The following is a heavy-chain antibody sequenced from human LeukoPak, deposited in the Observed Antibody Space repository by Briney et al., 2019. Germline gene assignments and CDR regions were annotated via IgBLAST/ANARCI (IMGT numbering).Heavy chain of an antibody. CDR1: GGSISSSSYY. CDR2: IHYSGST. D-gene: IGHD3-10*01. Sequence: SETLSLTCTVSGGSISSSSYYWGWIRQPPGKGLEWIGSIHYSGSTYYNPSLKSRVTILVDTSKNQFSLKLSSVTAADTAVYYCAPYMFRGVGRNSFDPWGQGTLVTVSS. V-gene: IGHV4-39*07. J-gene: IGHJ5*02. CDR3: APYMFRGVGRNSFDP.